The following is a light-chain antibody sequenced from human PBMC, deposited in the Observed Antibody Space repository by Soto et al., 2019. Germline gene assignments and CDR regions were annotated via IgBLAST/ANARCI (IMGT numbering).Light chain of an antibody. J-gene: IGKJ3*01. Sequence: ESVLTQSPATLSLSPGERVSLSCRASQSVGSYFAWYQQKPGQPPRLLIYDASKRAPGIPARFSGSGSGTDFALTISSLEPEDFAVHYCQQRSHWPSFTFGPGTTVDV. CDR1: QSVGSY. CDR3: QQRSHWPSFT. CDR2: DAS. V-gene: IGKV3-11*01.